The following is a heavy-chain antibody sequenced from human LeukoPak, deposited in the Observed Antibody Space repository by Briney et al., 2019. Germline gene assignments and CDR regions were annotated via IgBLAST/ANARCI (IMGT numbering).Heavy chain of an antibody. V-gene: IGHV1-46*01. CDR2: INPSGGST. D-gene: IGHD1-26*01. Sequence: ASVKVSCKASGYTFTSYYMHWVRQAPGQGLEWMGIINPSGGSTGYAQKFQGRVTMTRDMSTSTVYMELSSLRSEDTAVYYCARAIFKDSGSYYIDYWGQGTLVTVSS. CDR1: GYTFTSYY. CDR3: ARAIFKDSGSYYIDY. J-gene: IGHJ4*02.